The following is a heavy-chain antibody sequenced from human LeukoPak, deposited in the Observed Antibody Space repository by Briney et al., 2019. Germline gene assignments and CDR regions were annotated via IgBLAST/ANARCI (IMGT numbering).Heavy chain of an antibody. Sequence: GGSLRLSCAASGFTFSSYTMNWVRQAPGKGLEWVSFITTTNSYAYYADSMKGRFTISRDNAKNSLYLQMNSLRVEDTAVYYCVRGGIDYWGQGTLVTVSS. CDR1: GFTFSSYT. CDR2: ITTTNSYA. J-gene: IGHJ4*02. CDR3: VRGGIDY. V-gene: IGHV3-21*01.